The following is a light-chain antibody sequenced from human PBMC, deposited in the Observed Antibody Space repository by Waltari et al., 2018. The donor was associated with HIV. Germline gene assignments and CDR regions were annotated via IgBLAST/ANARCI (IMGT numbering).Light chain of an antibody. Sequence: DIQLSQSPSTLSAPVGARFTITCRASRSVGPWLAWYQERPGDGPRLLIYKASILQTGVPSRFSGGGSGTDFTLSINNLQPEDSATYYCQQFNNEWTFGQGT. CDR2: KAS. V-gene: IGKV1-5*03. CDR1: RSVGPW. J-gene: IGKJ1*01. CDR3: QQFNNEWT.